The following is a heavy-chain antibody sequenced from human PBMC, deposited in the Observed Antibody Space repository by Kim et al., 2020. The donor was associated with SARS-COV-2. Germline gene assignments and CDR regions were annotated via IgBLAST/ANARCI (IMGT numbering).Heavy chain of an antibody. V-gene: IGHV3-74*01. CDR2: INSSGSST. D-gene: IGHD2-2*01. Sequence: GGSLRLSCAASGFTFSSYWMHWVRQAPGKGLVWVSRINSSGSSTSYADSVKGRFTISRDNAKNPLYLQMNSLRAEDTAVYYCARGGGYCSSTSCYAPGMEVWGQGTTVTVSS. J-gene: IGHJ6*02. CDR3: ARGGGYCSSTSCYAPGMEV. CDR1: GFTFSSYW.